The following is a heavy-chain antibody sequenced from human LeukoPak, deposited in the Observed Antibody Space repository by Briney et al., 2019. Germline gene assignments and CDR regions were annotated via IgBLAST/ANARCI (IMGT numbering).Heavy chain of an antibody. V-gene: IGHV1-69*02. J-gene: IGHJ6*03. CDR2: IIPILGIA. CDR3: ARSIYYGSGSYGGYYYYMDV. D-gene: IGHD3-10*01. Sequence: ASVKVSCKASGGTFSSYTISWVRQAPGQGLEWMGRIIPILGIANYAQKFQGRVTITADKSTSTAYMELSSLRSEDTAVYYCARSIYYGSGSYGGYYYYMDVWGKRTTVTVSS. CDR1: GGTFSSYT.